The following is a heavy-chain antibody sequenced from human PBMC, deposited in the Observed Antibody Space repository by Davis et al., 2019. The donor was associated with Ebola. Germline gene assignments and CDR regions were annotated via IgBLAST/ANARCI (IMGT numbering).Heavy chain of an antibody. CDR1: GYRFTSYW. V-gene: IGHV5-51*01. CDR3: ARGLSGSSSDYDL. D-gene: IGHD1-26*01. CDR2: IYPDDSDT. Sequence: GESLKISCKGSGYRFTSYWIGWVRQMPGKGLEWMGIIYPDDSDTRYSPSFQGQVTISADKSISTAYLQWSSLKASDTGMYYCARGLSGSSSDYDLWGQGSLVTVSS. J-gene: IGHJ5*02.